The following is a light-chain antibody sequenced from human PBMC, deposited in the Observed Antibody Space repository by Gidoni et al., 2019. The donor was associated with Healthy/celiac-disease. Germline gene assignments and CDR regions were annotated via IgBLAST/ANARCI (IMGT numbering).Light chain of an antibody. CDR1: QSVSSN. V-gene: IGKV3-15*01. J-gene: IGKJ1*01. CDR2: GAS. CDR3: QQYNNWPPWT. Sequence: EIVMTQSPATLSVSPGERATLSCRASQSVSSNLAWYQQKPGQAPRLLIYGASTRATGIPARFSGSESGTEFTLTISSLQSEDCAVYYCQQYNNWPPWTFGQXTKVEIK.